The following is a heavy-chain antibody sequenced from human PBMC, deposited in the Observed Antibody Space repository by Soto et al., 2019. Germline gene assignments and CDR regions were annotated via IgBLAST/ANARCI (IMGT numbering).Heavy chain of an antibody. V-gene: IGHV3-21*01. CDR1: GFTFSSYS. CDR3: ARDLWSDAAYCGGDCYSPLFVG. J-gene: IGHJ4*02. CDR2: ISSSSSYI. Sequence: GGSLRLSCAASGFTFSSYSMNWVRQAPGKGLEWVSSISSSSSYIYYADSVKGRFTISRDNAKNSLYLQMNGLRAEDTAVYYCARDLWSDAAYCGGDCYSPLFVGWGQGTLVTVSS. D-gene: IGHD2-21*02.